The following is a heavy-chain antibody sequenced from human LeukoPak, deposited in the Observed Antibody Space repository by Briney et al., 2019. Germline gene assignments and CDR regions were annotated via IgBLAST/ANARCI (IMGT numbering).Heavy chain of an antibody. J-gene: IGHJ4*02. CDR3: ARDRTPCGGDCSYYFDY. Sequence: GGSMRLSCAASGFTVSSNYMSWVRQAPGKGLEWVSVIYSGGSTYYADSVKGRFTISRDNSKNTLYLQMNSLRAEDTAVYYCARDRTPCGGDCSYYFDYWGQGTLVTVSS. V-gene: IGHV3-53*01. D-gene: IGHD2-21*02. CDR1: GFTVSSNY. CDR2: IYSGGST.